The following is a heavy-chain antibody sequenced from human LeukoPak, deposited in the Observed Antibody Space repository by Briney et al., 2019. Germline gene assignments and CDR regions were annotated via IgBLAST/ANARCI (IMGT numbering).Heavy chain of an antibody. CDR2: ISYDGSNK. D-gene: IGHD6-19*01. J-gene: IGHJ4*02. CDR1: GFTFSSYG. CDR3: AEDRGLAV. Sequence: EGSLRLSCAASGFTFSSYGMHWIRQAPGKGLEWVAVISYDGSNKYYADSVKGRFTISRGNSKNTLYLQMNSLRAEDTAVSYCAEDRGLAVWGQGTLVTVSS. V-gene: IGHV3-30*18.